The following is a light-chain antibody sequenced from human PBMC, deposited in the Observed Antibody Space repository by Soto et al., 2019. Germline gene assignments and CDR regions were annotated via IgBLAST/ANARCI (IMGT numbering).Light chain of an antibody. CDR3: QNYNSAPLT. CDR2: AAS. V-gene: IGKV1-27*01. Sequence: DIQMTQSPSSLSASVGDRVTITCRASQDISNYLAWYQQKPGKVPKLLIHAASTLQSGVPSRFSGSGIGTDFTLTVSSLQPEDVASYYCQNYNSAPLTFCGGTKVEIK. CDR1: QDISNY. J-gene: IGKJ4*01.